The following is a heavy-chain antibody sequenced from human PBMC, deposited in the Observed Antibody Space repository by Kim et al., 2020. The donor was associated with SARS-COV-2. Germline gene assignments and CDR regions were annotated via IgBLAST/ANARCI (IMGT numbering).Heavy chain of an antibody. CDR3: ARDTLAKDYYYYYGMDV. V-gene: IGHV1-69*04. J-gene: IGHJ6*02. Sequence: QGRVTITADKSTSTAYMELSSLRSEDTAVYYCARDTLAKDYYYYYGMDVWGQGTTVTVSS.